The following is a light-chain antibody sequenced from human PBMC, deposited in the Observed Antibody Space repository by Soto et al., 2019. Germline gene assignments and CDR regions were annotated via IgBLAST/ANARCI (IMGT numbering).Light chain of an antibody. J-gene: IGKJ1*01. CDR3: QQYGSAPRT. CDR2: RAS. V-gene: IGKV3-20*01. CDR1: QSVSSSY. Sequence: EIVLTQSPGTLSLSPGGRAPLSCRARQSVSSSYLAWYQQKPGQAPRLLIYRASGRATGIPDRFSGSLAGTDFTLSISSLEPEDSAVYYCQQYGSAPRTFGQGTKVDIK.